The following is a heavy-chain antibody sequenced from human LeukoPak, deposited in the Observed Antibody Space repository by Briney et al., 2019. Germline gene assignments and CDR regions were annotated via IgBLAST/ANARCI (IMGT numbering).Heavy chain of an antibody. CDR1: GASITSNHW. V-gene: IGHV4-4*02. CDR3: ASSPLSANSSVYYV. CDR2: IYHSGSA. D-gene: IGHD3-22*01. J-gene: IGHJ4*02. Sequence: PSETLSLTCAVSGASITSNHWWSWVRQPPERGLEWIGEIYHSGSANYNPSLKSRVTMSVDKSENQFSLKLSSVTAADTAFYYWASSPLSANSSVYYVGGQGPLAPV.